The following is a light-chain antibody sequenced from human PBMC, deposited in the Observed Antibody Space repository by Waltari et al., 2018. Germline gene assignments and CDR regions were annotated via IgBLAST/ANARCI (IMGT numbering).Light chain of an antibody. CDR1: SSDVGSYNL. J-gene: IGLJ1*01. CDR2: EVN. CDR3: CSYAGSGIYV. V-gene: IGLV2-23*02. Sequence: QSALTQPASVSGSPGQSITVSCTGTSSDVGSYNLVSWFQQYPDKAPKLIIFEVNKRPSGVSNRVSGSKSGNTASLTISGLQAGDEADYYCCSYAGSGIYVFGTGAKVTVL.